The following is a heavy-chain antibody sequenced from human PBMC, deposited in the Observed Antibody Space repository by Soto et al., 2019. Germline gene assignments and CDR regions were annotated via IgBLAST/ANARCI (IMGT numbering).Heavy chain of an antibody. CDR3: VIFSGGDCYNH. V-gene: IGHV3-30*14. CDR2: VSFDGGDE. Sequence: QVQLVESGGGVGQPGGSLRLSCAASGFDFSGHAMHWVRQPPGKGPEWVATVSFDGGDEFYADSVKGRFTISRDNSKSRVFLQMNSLTVEDTATYSCVIFSGGDCYNHWRQGTQVAVSS. J-gene: IGHJ4*02. CDR1: GFDFSGHA. D-gene: IGHD2-21*02.